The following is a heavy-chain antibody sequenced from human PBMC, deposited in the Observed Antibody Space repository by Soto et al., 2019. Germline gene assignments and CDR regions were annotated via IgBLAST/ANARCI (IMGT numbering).Heavy chain of an antibody. V-gene: IGHV3-74*01. CDR1: GFNLNTYW. CDR2: INSDGTNT. Sequence: GGSLRLSCEISGFNLNTYWMHWVRQAPGEGVVWVSRINSDGTNTDYADSVKGRFTISRDNAKKTVYLDMTSLKVDDTAVYYCTRDGGGRYYGGFDNWGQGTLVTVSS. D-gene: IGHD1-26*01. J-gene: IGHJ4*02. CDR3: TRDGGGRYYGGFDN.